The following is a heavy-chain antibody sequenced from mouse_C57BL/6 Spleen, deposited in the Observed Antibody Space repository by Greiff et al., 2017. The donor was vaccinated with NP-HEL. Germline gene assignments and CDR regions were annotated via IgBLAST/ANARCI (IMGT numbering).Heavy chain of an antibody. Sequence: EVQLQESGPGLVKPSQSLSLTCSVTGYSITSGYYWNWIRQFPGNKLEWMGYISYDGSNNYNPSLKNRISITRDTSKNQFFLKLNSVTTEDTATYYCAREAFDGYYDHWGQGTLVTVSA. CDR2: ISYDGSN. V-gene: IGHV3-6*01. D-gene: IGHD2-3*01. CDR3: AREAFDGYYDH. J-gene: IGHJ3*01. CDR1: GYSITSGYY.